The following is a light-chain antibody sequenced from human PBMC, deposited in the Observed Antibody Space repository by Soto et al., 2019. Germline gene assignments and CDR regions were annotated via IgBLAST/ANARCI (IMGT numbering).Light chain of an antibody. J-gene: IGLJ1*01. Sequence: QSALTQPASVSGSPGQSITISCTGTSSDVGGYNYVSWYQQHPGKAPKLMIYAVSNRPSGVSTRFSGSKSGNTASLTISWLQAEDEADYHCSSYTTSSTLLYVFGTGTKVTVL. V-gene: IGLV2-14*01. CDR1: SSDVGGYNY. CDR3: SSYTTSSTLLYV. CDR2: AVS.